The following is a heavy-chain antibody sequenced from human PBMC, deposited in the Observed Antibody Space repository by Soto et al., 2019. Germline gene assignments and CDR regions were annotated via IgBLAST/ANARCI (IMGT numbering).Heavy chain of an antibody. CDR1: GFTVSSNY. D-gene: IGHD2-8*01. Sequence: GGSLRLSCAASGFTVSSNYMSWVRQAPGKGLEWVSVIYSGGSTYYADSVKGRFTISRDNSKNTLYLQMNSLRAEDTAVYYCARHGLEDIVLMVYGPYFAYWGQGTLVTVSS. CDR2: IYSGGST. J-gene: IGHJ4*02. CDR3: ARHGLEDIVLMVYGPYFAY. V-gene: IGHV3-66*04.